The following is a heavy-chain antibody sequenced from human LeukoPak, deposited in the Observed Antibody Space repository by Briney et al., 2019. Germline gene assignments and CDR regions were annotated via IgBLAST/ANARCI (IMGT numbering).Heavy chain of an antibody. CDR2: INNDGSYI. CDR3: VRDGSAYNFDY. Sequence: GGSLRLSCAASGFTFSPAWMHWVRQAPGKGLEWVSRINNDGSYINYAGSVKGRFTLSRDNTKNTLTLQMNSLRAEDTAVYFCVRDGSAYNFDYWGQGVLVTVSS. V-gene: IGHV3-74*01. CDR1: GFTFSPAW. D-gene: IGHD5-24*01. J-gene: IGHJ4*02.